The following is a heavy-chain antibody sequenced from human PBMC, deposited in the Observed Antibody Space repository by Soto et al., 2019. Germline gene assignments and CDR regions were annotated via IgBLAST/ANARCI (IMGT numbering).Heavy chain of an antibody. V-gene: IGHV1-58*02. J-gene: IGHJ3*02. Sequence: SVKVSCKASGFTFTSSAMQWVRQARGQRLEWIGWIVVGSGNTNYAQKFQERVTITRDMSTSTAYMELSSLRSEDTAVYYCAADQPAYDILTGYYWAFDIWGQGTMVTVSS. D-gene: IGHD3-9*01. CDR2: IVVGSGNT. CDR3: AADQPAYDILTGYYWAFDI. CDR1: GFTFTSSA.